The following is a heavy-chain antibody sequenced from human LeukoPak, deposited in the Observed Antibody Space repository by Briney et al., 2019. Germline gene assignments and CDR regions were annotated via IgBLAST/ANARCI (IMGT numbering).Heavy chain of an antibody. V-gene: IGHV4-59*01. D-gene: IGHD3-3*01. CDR3: ALKGFWGGRNAYDI. CDR1: GGSISSYY. J-gene: IGHJ3*02. Sequence: SETLSLTCTVSGGSISSYYWSWIRQPPGKGLEWIGYIYYSGSTNYNPSLKSRVTISVDTSKNQFSLKLSSVTAADTAVYYCALKGFWGGRNAYDIWGQGTMVTVSS. CDR2: IYYSGST.